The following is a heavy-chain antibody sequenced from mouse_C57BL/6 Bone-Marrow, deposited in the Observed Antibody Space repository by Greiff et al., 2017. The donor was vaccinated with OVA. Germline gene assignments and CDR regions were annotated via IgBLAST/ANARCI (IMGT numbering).Heavy chain of an antibody. CDR3: ARREVIDY. CDR2: INPNNGGT. V-gene: IGHV1-26*01. CDR1: GYTFTDYY. J-gene: IGHJ2*01. Sequence: EVQLQQSGPELVKPGASVKISCKASGYTFTDYYMNWVKQSHGKSLEWIGDINPNNGGTSYNQKFKGKATLTVDKSSSTAYMELRSLTSEDSAVYYCARREVIDYWGQGTTLTVSS.